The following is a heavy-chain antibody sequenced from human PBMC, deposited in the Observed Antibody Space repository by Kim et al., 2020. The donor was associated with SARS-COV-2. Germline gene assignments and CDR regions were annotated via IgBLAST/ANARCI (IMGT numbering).Heavy chain of an antibody. CDR3: AILGRDVYHYWSYGIDF. D-gene: IGHD3-3*01. V-gene: IGHV1-69*04. Sequence: SVKVSCKASGGTFSSYAISWVRQAPGQGLEWMGRIIPILGIANYAQKFQGRVTITADKSTITPYMGLRSLRSADTDVYYCAILGRDVYHYWSYGIDFRG. CDR1: GGTFSSYA. J-gene: IGHJ6*02. CDR2: IIPILGIA.